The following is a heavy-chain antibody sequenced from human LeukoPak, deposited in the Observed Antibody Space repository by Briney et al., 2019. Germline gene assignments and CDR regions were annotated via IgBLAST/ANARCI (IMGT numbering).Heavy chain of an antibody. V-gene: IGHV4-38-2*02. CDR3: AREPSIWFGESKWYFDL. J-gene: IGHJ2*01. CDR1: GYSISSGYY. Sequence: NHSETLSLTCTVSGYSISSGYYWGWIRQPPGKGLEWIGSIYHSGSTYYNPSLKSRVTISVDTSKNQFSLKLSSVTAADTAVYYCAREPSIWFGESKWYFDLWGRGTLVTVSS. D-gene: IGHD3-10*01. CDR2: IYHSGST.